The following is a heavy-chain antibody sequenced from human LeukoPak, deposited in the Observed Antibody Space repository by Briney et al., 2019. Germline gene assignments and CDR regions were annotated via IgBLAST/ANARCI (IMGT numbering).Heavy chain of an antibody. Sequence: GGSLRLSCAASGFRFSDYSMTWVRQAPGKGLEWISYIGISSGNTNYADSVKGRFTISGDKAKNSLYLQMNSLRVEDTAVYYCARDYKYAFDNWGQGTLVTVSS. CDR1: GFRFSDYS. D-gene: IGHD5-24*01. V-gene: IGHV3-48*01. J-gene: IGHJ4*02. CDR3: ARDYKYAFDN. CDR2: IGISSGNT.